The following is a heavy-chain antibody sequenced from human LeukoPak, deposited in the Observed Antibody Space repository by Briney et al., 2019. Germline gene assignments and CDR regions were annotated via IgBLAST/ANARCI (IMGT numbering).Heavy chain of an antibody. V-gene: IGHV3-21*01. CDR2: ISSSSSYI. CDR3: ARDGQLVDAFDI. D-gene: IGHD6-6*01. CDR1: GFTFSSYS. J-gene: IGHJ3*02. Sequence: AGGSLRLSCAASGFTFSSYSMNWVRQAPGKGPEWVSSISSSSSYIYYADSVKGRFTISRDNAKNSLYLQMNSLRAEDTAVYYCARDGQLVDAFDIWGQGTMVTVSS.